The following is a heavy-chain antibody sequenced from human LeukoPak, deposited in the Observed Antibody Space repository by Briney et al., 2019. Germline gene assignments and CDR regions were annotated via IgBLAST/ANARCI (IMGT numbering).Heavy chain of an antibody. V-gene: IGHV1-69*06. J-gene: IGHJ4*02. Sequence: SVKVSCKATGGTFSSHAVSWVRQTPGQGLEWMGVIIPILGAANYAQKFLDRVTITADKSTSTVYMELSSLRSDDTAVYYCATGGWTAAAGNFDFWGQGTPVTVSS. CDR1: GGTFSSHA. CDR3: ATGGWTAAAGNFDF. CDR2: IIPILGAA. D-gene: IGHD6-13*01.